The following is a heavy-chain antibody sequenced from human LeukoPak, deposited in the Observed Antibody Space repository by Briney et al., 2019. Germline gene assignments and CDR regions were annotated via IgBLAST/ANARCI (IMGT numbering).Heavy chain of an antibody. CDR1: GYSFATYW. CDR3: ARLEVEMATVYFDY. CDR2: IYPGDSDI. D-gene: IGHD5-24*01. J-gene: IGHJ4*02. Sequence: GESLKISCKGSGYSFATYWIGWVRQMPGKGLEWMGIIYPGDSDIRYSPSFQGQVTISADKSISTAYLQWSSLKASDTAMYYCARLEVEMATVYFDYWGQGILVTVSS. V-gene: IGHV5-51*01.